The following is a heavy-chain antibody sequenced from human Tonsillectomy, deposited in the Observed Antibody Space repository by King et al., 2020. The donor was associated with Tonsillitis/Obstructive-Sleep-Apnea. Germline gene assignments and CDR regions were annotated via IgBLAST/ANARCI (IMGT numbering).Heavy chain of an antibody. V-gene: IGHV1-58*01. CDR2: IVVGSGNT. Sequence: QLVQSGPEVKKPGTSVKVSCKASGFTFTSSAVQWVRQARGQRLEWIGWIVVGSGNTNYAQKFQERVTITRDMSTSTAYMELSSLRPEDTAVYYCAADPNCSSTSCYEDFQPWGQGTLVTVSS. D-gene: IGHD2-2*01. CDR3: AADPNCSSTSCYEDFQP. CDR1: GFTFTSSA. J-gene: IGHJ1*01.